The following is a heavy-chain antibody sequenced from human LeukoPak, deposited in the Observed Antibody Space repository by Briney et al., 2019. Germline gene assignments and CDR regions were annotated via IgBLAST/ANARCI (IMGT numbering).Heavy chain of an antibody. CDR3: AKFASSSWYGWFDP. V-gene: IGHV3-64*01. D-gene: IGHD6-13*01. CDR1: GFTFSSYA. J-gene: IGHJ5*02. CDR2: ISSNGGST. Sequence: GGSLRLSCAASGFTFSSYAMHWVRQAPGKGLEYVSAISSNGGSTYYANSVKGRFTISRDNSKNTLYLQMGSLRAEDTAVYYCAKFASSSWYGWFDPWGQGTLVTVSS.